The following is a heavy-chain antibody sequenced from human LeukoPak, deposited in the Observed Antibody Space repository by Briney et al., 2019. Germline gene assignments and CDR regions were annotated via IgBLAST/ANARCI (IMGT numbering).Heavy chain of an antibody. J-gene: IGHJ4*02. Sequence: GGSLRLSCAASGNYWMHWVRQVPGKGLVWVSHINSDGSWTSYADSVKGRFAISKDSAKNTVYLQMNSLRAEDTAVYYCVSFYETYWGRGTLVTVSS. D-gene: IGHD2/OR15-2a*01. CDR2: INSDGSWT. CDR3: VSFYETY. V-gene: IGHV3-74*01. CDR1: GNYW.